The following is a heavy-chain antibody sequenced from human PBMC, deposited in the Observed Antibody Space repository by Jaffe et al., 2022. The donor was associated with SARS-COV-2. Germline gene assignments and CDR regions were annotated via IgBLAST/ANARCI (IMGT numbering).Heavy chain of an antibody. Sequence: EVQLVESGGGLVQPGGSLRLSCEASGFSFTTYSMNWVRQAPGKGLEWVSYTSSSSDRIYYAESVKGRFTISRDNAKNSLYLQMNSLRDEDTAVYYCARGHYYGNRGYWGFDHWGQGTLVTVSS. CDR2: TSSSSDRI. CDR1: GFSFTTYS. CDR3: ARGHYYGNRGYWGFDH. D-gene: IGHD3-22*01. J-gene: IGHJ4*02. V-gene: IGHV3-48*02.